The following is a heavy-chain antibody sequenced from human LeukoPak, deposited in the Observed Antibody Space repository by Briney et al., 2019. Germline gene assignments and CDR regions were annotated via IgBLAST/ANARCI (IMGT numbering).Heavy chain of an antibody. D-gene: IGHD3-22*01. V-gene: IGHV3-30*03. CDR3: VRDDTSGYYYVDY. Sequence: GGSLRLSCAASGFTFSRYGMHWVRQAPGKGLEWVAVILKDGSNKYYADSVKGRFTVSRDNSKNTVYLQMNSLRAEDTAVYYCVRDDTSGYYYVDYWGQGTLVIVSS. J-gene: IGHJ4*02. CDR1: GFTFSRYG. CDR2: ILKDGSNK.